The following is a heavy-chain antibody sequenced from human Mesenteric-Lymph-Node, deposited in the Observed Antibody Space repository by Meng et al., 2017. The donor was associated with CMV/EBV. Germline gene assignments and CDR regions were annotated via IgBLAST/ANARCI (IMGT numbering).Heavy chain of an antibody. CDR2: LYTFGTT. V-gene: IGHV3-66*03. CDR1: GLSVSDNY. D-gene: IGHD3-10*01. Sequence: GGSLRLSCAASGLSVSDNYMSWVRQAPGKGLEWVAGLYTFGTTSYADSVKGRFTFSRDSSKNTLYLQMDSLRAEDTAVYYCARDGGPGSYPENYYYYAIDVWGQGTTVTVSS. J-gene: IGHJ6*02. CDR3: ARDGGPGSYPENYYYYAIDV.